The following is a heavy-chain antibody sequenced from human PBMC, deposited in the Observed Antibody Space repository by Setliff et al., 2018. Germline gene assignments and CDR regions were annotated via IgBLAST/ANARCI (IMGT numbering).Heavy chain of an antibody. Sequence: ASVKVSCKASGGTFSSYAISWVRQAPGQGLEWMGGIIPILDIANYAQKFQGRVTITADESTSTAYMELSSLRSEDTAVYYCARSVSTGPTPFYWYFDLWGRGTLVTVSS. CDR1: GGTFSSYA. J-gene: IGHJ2*01. CDR2: IIPILDIA. D-gene: IGHD1-1*01. V-gene: IGHV1-69*10. CDR3: ARSVSTGPTPFYWYFDL.